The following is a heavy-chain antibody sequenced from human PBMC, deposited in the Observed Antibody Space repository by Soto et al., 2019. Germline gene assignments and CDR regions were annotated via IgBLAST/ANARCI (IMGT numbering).Heavy chain of an antibody. D-gene: IGHD3-10*01. CDR2: VSGYTGNT. Sequence: QVQLVQSETEVKKPGASVKVSCKASGYIFTNYDITWVRQAPGQGLEWMGWVSGYTGNTKYAQKFQDRVTMTTDTSTSTVYMELRSLRSDDPAVYYCARFGSAPYYYYGVAGWGQGTTVFVSS. CDR3: ARFGSAPYYYYGVAG. V-gene: IGHV1-18*01. J-gene: IGHJ6*02. CDR1: GYIFTNYD.